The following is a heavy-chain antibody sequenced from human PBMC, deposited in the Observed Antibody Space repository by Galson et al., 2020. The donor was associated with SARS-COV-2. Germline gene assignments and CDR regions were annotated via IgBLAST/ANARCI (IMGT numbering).Heavy chain of an antibody. D-gene: IGHD3-10*01. Sequence: GESLKISCAASGFTFSSYGMHWVRQAPGKGLEWVAVIWYDGSNKYYADSVKGRFTISRDNSKNTLYLQMNSLRAKDTAVYYCAKGVKSGSDHWGQGTLVTVSS. CDR2: IWYDGSNK. J-gene: IGHJ1*01. CDR3: AKGVKSGSDH. CDR1: GFTFSSYG. V-gene: IGHV3-33*06.